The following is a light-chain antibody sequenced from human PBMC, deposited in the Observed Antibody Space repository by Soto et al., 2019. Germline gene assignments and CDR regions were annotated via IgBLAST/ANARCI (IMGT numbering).Light chain of an antibody. CDR2: DAS. Sequence: EIVLTQSAAALSLSPGERATLSRRASQSVSSYLAWYQQKPGQAPSLLIYDASNRATGIPARFSGSGSGTDFTLTISNLEPEDFAVYYCQQRSNWPRGTFGQGTKVDIK. J-gene: IGKJ1*01. CDR3: QQRSNWPRGT. V-gene: IGKV3-11*01. CDR1: QSVSSY.